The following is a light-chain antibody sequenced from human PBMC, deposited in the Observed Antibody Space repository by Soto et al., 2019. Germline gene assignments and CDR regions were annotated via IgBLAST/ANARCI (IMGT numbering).Light chain of an antibody. CDR1: SSNIGAGYD. J-gene: IGLJ2*01. CDR2: SNI. CDR3: QSYDSSLSGPVI. V-gene: IGLV1-40*01. Sequence: QAVVTQPPSVSGAPGQRVTISCTGSSSNIGAGYDVHWYQQLPGTAPKLLIYSNINRPSGVPDRFSGSKSGTSASLAITGLQAEDEADYYCQSYDSSLSGPVIFGGGTKVTVL.